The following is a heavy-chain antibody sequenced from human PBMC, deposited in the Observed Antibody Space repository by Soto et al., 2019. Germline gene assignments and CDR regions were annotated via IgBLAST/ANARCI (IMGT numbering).Heavy chain of an antibody. Sequence: SVKVSCKASGYTFTSYDINWVRQATGQGLEWMGWMNPNSGNTGYAQKFQGRVTMTRNTSISTAYMELSSLRSEDTAVYYCASGTYYYGSGSYYNFDYWGQGTLVTVSS. J-gene: IGHJ4*02. CDR3: ASGTYYYGSGSYYNFDY. D-gene: IGHD3-10*01. V-gene: IGHV1-8*01. CDR1: GYTFTSYD. CDR2: MNPNSGNT.